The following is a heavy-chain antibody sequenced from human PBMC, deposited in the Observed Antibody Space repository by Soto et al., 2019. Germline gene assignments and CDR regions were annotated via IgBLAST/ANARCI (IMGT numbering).Heavy chain of an antibody. Sequence: PSETLSLTCAVSSGSISTDYWWSWVRQPPGGGLEWIGELHHGGSTNYNPSLESRATFSVDISKNQFFLKLSSVTAADTAVYYCTKNSAYALDYWGQGALVTVSS. D-gene: IGHD5-12*01. J-gene: IGHJ4*02. CDR3: TKNSAYALDY. CDR1: SGSISTDYW. V-gene: IGHV4-4*02. CDR2: LHHGGST.